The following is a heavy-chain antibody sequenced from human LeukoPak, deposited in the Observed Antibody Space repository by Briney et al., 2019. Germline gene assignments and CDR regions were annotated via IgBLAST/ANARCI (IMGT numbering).Heavy chain of an antibody. D-gene: IGHD2-2*01. CDR2: INPNSGGT. V-gene: IGHV1-2*02. CDR1: GYTFIGYY. Sequence: ASVKVSCKAAGYTFIGYYMHWVRQAPGQGLEWMGWINPNSGGTNYAQKFQGRVTMTRDTSISTAYMELSRLRSDDTAVYYCASAPGYCSSTSCYFRFDYWGQGTLVTVSS. J-gene: IGHJ4*02. CDR3: ASAPGYCSSTSCYFRFDY.